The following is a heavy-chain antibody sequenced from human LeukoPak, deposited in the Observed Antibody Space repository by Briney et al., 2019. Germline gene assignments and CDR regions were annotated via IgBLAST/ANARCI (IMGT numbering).Heavy chain of an antibody. D-gene: IGHD2-15*01. CDR3: ARGGGSSSWNHYYYMDV. J-gene: IGHJ6*03. CDR2: IYTGGNT. Sequence: GGSLRLSCAASGFTVSSNYMSWVRQAPGKGLEWVSVIYTGGNTFYADSVTGRFTISRDKSKNTLYLQMNSVRAEDTAIYFCARGGGSSSWNHYYYMDVWGKGTTVIISS. CDR1: GFTVSSNY. V-gene: IGHV3-53*01.